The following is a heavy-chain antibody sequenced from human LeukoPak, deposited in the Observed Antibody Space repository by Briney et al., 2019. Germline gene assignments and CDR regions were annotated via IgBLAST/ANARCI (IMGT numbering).Heavy chain of an antibody. J-gene: IGHJ5*02. D-gene: IGHD5-18*01. V-gene: IGHV4-34*01. CDR1: GGSFSGYY. Sequence: SETLSLTCAVYGGSFSGYYWSWIRQPPGKGLEWIGEINHSGSTNYNPSLKSRVTISVDTSKNQFSLKLSSVTAADTAVYYCARGVGLRVTNWFDPWGQGTLVTVSS. CDR3: ARGVGLRVTNWFDP. CDR2: INHSGST.